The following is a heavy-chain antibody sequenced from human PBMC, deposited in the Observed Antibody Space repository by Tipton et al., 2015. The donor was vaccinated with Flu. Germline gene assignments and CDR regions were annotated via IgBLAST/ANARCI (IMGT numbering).Heavy chain of an antibody. J-gene: IGHJ4*02. D-gene: IGHD3-9*01. CDR3: ARDAYDTLTGYTFDY. CDR1: GGSISSGDYY. CDR2: IYYSGST. V-gene: IGHV4-31*03. Sequence: LRLSCTVSGGSISSGDYYWSWIRQHPGKGLEWIGYIYYSGSTYYNPSLKSRVSISVDTSKNQFSLKLSSVTAADTAVYYCARDAYDTLTGYTFDYWGQGTLVTVSS.